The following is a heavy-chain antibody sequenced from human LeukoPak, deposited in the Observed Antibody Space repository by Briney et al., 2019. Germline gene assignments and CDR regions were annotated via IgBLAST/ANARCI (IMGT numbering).Heavy chain of an antibody. CDR3: ARGYGDFRVEGRYFHS. CDR2: VHYSGTA. CDR1: DGSITNYD. V-gene: IGHV4-59*01. Sequence: ASETLSFACTVSDGSITNYDWSWVRQPPGKGLEFIGHVHYSGTANYNPSPRSRVTISIDTSKKHFFLKLKSVTAADTAVYYCARGYGDFRVEGRYFHSWGQGTLVTVSS. J-gene: IGHJ4*02. D-gene: IGHD4-17*01.